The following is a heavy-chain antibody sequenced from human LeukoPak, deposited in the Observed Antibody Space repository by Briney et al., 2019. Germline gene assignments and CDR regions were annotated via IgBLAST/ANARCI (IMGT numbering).Heavy chain of an antibody. CDR1: GGSISSSNW. D-gene: IGHD2-15*01. CDR3: ARYIVVVDATRDRVSRHYGMDV. V-gene: IGHV4-4*02. J-gene: IGHJ6*02. Sequence: PSETLSLTCAVSGGSISSSNWWSWVRQPPGKGLEWIGEIHHSGSTNYNPSLKSRVTIPVDKSKNQFSLKLSSVTAADTAVYYCARYIVVVDATRDRVSRHYGMDVWGQGTTVTVSS. CDR2: IHHSGST.